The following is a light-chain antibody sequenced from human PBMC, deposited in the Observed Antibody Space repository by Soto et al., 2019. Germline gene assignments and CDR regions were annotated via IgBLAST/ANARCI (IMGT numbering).Light chain of an antibody. CDR2: GAS. V-gene: IGKV3-15*01. J-gene: IGKJ3*01. CDR1: QSVSSN. CDR3: QQYNNWPGT. Sequence: EIVMTQSPATLSVSPGERATLSCRASQSVSSNLAWYQQKNGQAPRILIYGASTRATGIPARFSGSGSGTEFTLTISSLQSEDFAVYYCQQYNNWPGTFGPGTKGDIK.